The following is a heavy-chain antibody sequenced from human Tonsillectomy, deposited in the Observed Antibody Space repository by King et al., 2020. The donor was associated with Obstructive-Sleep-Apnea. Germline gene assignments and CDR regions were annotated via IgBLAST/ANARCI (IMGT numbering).Heavy chain of an antibody. CDR3: ARPTSGGWGHIDY. CDR1: GYGFTNYW. V-gene: IGHV5-10-1*01. Sequence: VQLVESGAEVKKPGESLRISCQGSGYGFTNYWIIWVRHLPGKGLEWMGKIDPSDTYTNYSPAFQGHVTISAGKPISTPYLQWSSLKASDSAMYFCARPTSGGWGHIDYWGQGTLVTVSS. J-gene: IGHJ4*02. CDR2: IDPSDTYT. D-gene: IGHD6-19*01.